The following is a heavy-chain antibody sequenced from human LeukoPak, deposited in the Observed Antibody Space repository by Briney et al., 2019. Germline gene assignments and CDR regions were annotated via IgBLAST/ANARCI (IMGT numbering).Heavy chain of an antibody. J-gene: IGHJ4*02. CDR2: INPGGGLT. CDR3: AGDREYYGSGSYYVFDY. CDR1: GYTFTSYY. Sequence: ASVKVSCKTSGYTFTSYYMHWVRQAPGQGLDWMGIINPGGGLTTYAQKFQGRVTMTRDTSTSTVYMGLSSLGSDDTAVYFCAGDREYYGSGSYYVFDYWGQGTLVTVSS. D-gene: IGHD3-10*01. V-gene: IGHV1-46*01.